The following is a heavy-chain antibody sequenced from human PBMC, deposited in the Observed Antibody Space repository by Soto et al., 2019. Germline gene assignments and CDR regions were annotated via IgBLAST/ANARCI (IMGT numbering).Heavy chain of an antibody. Sequence: SETLSLTCTVSGGSISSSSYYWGWIRQPPGKGLEWIGRIDYSGSTYYNPSLKGRVTISVDTSKNQFSLKLSSVTAADTAVYYCATRDSIAVARIDNWFDPWGQGTLVTVSS. J-gene: IGHJ5*02. D-gene: IGHD6-19*01. V-gene: IGHV4-39*01. CDR3: ATRDSIAVARIDNWFDP. CDR1: GGSISSSSYY. CDR2: IDYSGST.